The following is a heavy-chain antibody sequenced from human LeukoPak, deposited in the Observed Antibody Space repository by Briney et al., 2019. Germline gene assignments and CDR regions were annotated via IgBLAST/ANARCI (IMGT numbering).Heavy chain of an antibody. CDR3: ARLTMVRGVTSYYYYYMDV. V-gene: IGHV5-51*01. D-gene: IGHD3-10*01. CDR1: GYSFTSYW. CDR2: IYPGDSDT. Sequence: GESLKISCKGSGYSFTSYWIGWVRQMPGKGLEWMGIIYPGDSDTRYSPSFQGQVTISADKSISTAYLQWSSLKASDTAMYYCARLTMVRGVTSYYYYYMDVWGKGTTVTVSS. J-gene: IGHJ6*03.